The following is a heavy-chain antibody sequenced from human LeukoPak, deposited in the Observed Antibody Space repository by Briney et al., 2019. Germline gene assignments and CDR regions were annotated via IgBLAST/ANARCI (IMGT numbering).Heavy chain of an antibody. CDR3: ARMEVVPAAMPDYYYYMDV. Sequence: SETLSLTCTVSGGSIKSNDYYWGWVRQPPGKGLEWIGTIYYSGNTYYNPSLKSRVTISVDKSKNQFSLKLSSVTAADTAVYYCARMEVVPAAMPDYYYYMDVWGKGTTVTVSS. V-gene: IGHV4-39*07. D-gene: IGHD2-2*01. J-gene: IGHJ6*03. CDR1: GGSIKSNDYY. CDR2: IYYSGNT.